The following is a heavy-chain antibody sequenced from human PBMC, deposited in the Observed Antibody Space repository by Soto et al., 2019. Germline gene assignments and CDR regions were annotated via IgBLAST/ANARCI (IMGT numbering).Heavy chain of an antibody. V-gene: IGHV4-59*01. Sequence: QVQLQESGPGLVKPSETLSLTCTVSGGSISSYYWSWIRQPPGKGLVLTGYVYYSGSTNYNPSLKSRVTISVDTSKNQFSLKLSSVTAADTAVYYCARSPAVAGTQAYYGMDVWGQGTTVTVSS. J-gene: IGHJ6*02. CDR3: ARSPAVAGTQAYYGMDV. D-gene: IGHD6-19*01. CDR2: VYYSGST. CDR1: GGSISSYY.